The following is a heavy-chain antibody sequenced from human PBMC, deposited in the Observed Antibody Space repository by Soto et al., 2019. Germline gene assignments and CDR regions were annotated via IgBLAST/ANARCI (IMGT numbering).Heavy chain of an antibody. CDR3: ASFKEYCSGGSCYSRDY. V-gene: IGHV1-8*02. Sequence: ASVKVSCKASGYTFTGYYMHWVRQAPGQGLEWMGWMNPNSGNTGYAQKFQGRVTMTRNTSISTAYMELSSLRSEDTAVYYCASFKEYCSGGSCYSRDYWGQGTLVTVSS. J-gene: IGHJ4*02. CDR2: MNPNSGNT. D-gene: IGHD2-15*01. CDR1: GYTFTGYY.